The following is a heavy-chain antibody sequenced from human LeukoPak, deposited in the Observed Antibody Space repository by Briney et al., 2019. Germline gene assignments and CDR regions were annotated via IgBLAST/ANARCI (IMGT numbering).Heavy chain of an antibody. V-gene: IGHV3-9*01. CDR1: GFTFDDYA. J-gene: IGHJ3*02. D-gene: IGHD3-3*01. CDR3: AKDFYDFWSGYSGRDAFDI. Sequence: PGRCLRLSCAASGFTFDDYAMHWVRQAPGKGLEWVSGIIWNSGSIGYADSVKGRFTISRDNSKNTLYLQMNSLRAEDTAVYYCAKDFYDFWSGYSGRDAFDIWGQGTMVTVSS. CDR2: IIWNSGSI.